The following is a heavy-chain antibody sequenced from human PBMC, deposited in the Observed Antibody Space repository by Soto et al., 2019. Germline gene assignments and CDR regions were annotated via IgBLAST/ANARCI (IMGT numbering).Heavy chain of an antibody. J-gene: IGHJ4*02. V-gene: IGHV1-69*12. CDR2: IVPIVDTS. CDR1: GGTFSSYA. D-gene: IGHD5-12*01. Sequence: QVQLVQSGAEVRQPASSVKVSCKTSGGTFSSYAIRWVRQAPGQRLEWMGGIVPIVDTSTYAQKFQGRVTITADESTSTVYMELSSLTSDDTAVYYCVRVVAIPGYPDNWGQGTLVTVSS. CDR3: VRVVAIPGYPDN.